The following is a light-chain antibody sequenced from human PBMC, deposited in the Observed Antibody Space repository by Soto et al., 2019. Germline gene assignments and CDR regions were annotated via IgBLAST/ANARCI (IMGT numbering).Light chain of an antibody. J-gene: IGKJ2*01. V-gene: IGKV3-20*01. CDR3: QQFGSLPPYT. CDR2: AAS. CDR1: QIVSTAY. Sequence: EIALTQSPGTLSLSPGERATLSCRTSQIVSTAYLAWYQQRPGQPPRLLIYAASSRATGIPDRFSGSGSGTDFSITISRLEPEDFAVYYCQQFGSLPPYTFGQGTKLEIK.